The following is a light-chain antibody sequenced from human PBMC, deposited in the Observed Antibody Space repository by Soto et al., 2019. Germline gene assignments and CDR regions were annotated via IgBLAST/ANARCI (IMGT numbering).Light chain of an antibody. CDR1: QSVSSSY. J-gene: IGKJ3*01. CDR2: GAS. Sequence: EIVLTQSPGTLSLSPGERATLSCRASQSVSSSYLAWYQQKPGQAPRLLIYGASSRATGIPDRFSGSGSGTDFTLTISRLEPEDFAVYYCQQNYSTPYTFGPGTKVDIK. V-gene: IGKV3-20*01. CDR3: QQNYSTPYT.